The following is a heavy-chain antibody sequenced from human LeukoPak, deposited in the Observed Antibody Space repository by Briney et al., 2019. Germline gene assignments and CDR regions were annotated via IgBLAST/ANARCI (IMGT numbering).Heavy chain of an antibody. CDR2: IKEDGSEK. Sequence: GGSLRLSCAASGFTFNNYAMSWVRQAPGKGLEWVANIKEDGSEKHYVDSVKGRFTISRDNAKNSLYLQMNSLRAEDTAVYYCASGYSSGYWGQGALVTVSS. D-gene: IGHD6-19*01. CDR3: ASGYSSGY. CDR1: GFTFNNYA. V-gene: IGHV3-7*01. J-gene: IGHJ4*02.